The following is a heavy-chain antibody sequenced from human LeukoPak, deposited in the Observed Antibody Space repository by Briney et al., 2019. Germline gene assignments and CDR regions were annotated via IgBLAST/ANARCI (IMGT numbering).Heavy chain of an antibody. J-gene: IGHJ4*02. V-gene: IGHV4-59*01. D-gene: IGHD6-6*01. CDR2: IYYSGST. CDR1: GGSISSYY. Sequence: SETLSLTCTVSGGSISSYYWSWIRQPPGKGLEWIGYIYYSGSTNYNPPLKSRVTISVDTSKNQFSLKLSSVTAADTAVYYCAREESSSSRFDYWGQGTLVTVPS. CDR3: AREESSSSRFDY.